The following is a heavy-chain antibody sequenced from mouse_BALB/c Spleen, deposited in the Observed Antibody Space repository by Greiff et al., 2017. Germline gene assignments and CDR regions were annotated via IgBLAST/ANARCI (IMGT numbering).Heavy chain of an antibody. Sequence: VQLVESGPGLVAPSQSLSITCTVSGFSLTSYGVHWVRQPPGKGLEWLGVIWAGGSTNYNSALMSRLSISKDNSKSQVFLKMNSLQTDDTAMYYCARDITTVVAPRLFDVWGAGTTVTVSS. CDR1: GFSLTSYG. CDR2: IWAGGST. J-gene: IGHJ1*01. D-gene: IGHD1-1*01. V-gene: IGHV2-9*02. CDR3: ARDITTVVAPRLFDV.